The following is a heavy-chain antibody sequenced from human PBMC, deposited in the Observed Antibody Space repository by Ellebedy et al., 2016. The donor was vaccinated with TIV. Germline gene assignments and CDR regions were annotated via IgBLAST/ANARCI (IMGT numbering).Heavy chain of an antibody. V-gene: IGHV3-23*01. J-gene: IGHJ4*02. Sequence: GESLKISXATSGFTFSSFGMSWVRQAPGKGLEWVSGFTGSGGPTYYADSVKGRFTISRDNSKNTLYLQMNGLRAEDTALYYCARDGAYGSGTQPWNYWGQGTLVTVSS. CDR1: GFTFSSFG. CDR3: ARDGAYGSGTQPWNY. D-gene: IGHD3-10*01. CDR2: FTGSGGPT.